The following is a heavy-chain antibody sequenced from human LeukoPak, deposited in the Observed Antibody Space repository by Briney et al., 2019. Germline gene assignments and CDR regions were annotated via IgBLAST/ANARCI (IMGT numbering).Heavy chain of an antibody. CDR1: GYTFTSYY. Sequence: ASVKVSCKASGYTFTSYYMHWVRQAPGQGLEWMGIINPSGGSTSYAQKFQGRVTMTRDTSISTAYMELSRLRSDDTAVYYCARLTGFDYWGQGTLVTVSS. CDR3: ARLTGFDY. V-gene: IGHV1-46*01. D-gene: IGHD7-27*01. J-gene: IGHJ4*02. CDR2: INPSGGST.